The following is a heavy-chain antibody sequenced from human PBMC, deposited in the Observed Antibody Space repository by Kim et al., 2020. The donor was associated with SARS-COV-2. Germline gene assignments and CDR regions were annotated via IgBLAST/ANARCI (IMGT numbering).Heavy chain of an antibody. CDR1: GGTFSSYA. J-gene: IGHJ4*02. CDR3: AREDRAAAGIHFDY. Sequence: SVKVSCKASGGTFSSYAISWVRQVPGQGLEWMGGIIPIFGTANYAQKFQGRVTITADESTSTAYMELSSLRSEDTAVYYCAREDRAAAGIHFDYWGQGTLVTVSS. CDR2: IIPIFGTA. V-gene: IGHV1-69*13. D-gene: IGHD6-13*01.